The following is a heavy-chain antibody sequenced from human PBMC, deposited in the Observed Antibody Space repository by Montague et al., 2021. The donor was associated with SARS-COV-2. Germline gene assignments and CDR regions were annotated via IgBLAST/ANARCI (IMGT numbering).Heavy chain of an antibody. CDR2: TYYRSEWYS. CDR1: GDSVSTNSGT. D-gene: IGHD2-15*01. J-gene: IGHJ4*02. V-gene: IGHV6-1*01. Sequence: CAISGDSVSTNSGTCNWVRLSPSRGLEWLGWTYYRSEWYSDYSVSVKSRISINPDTSKNQFSLQLNSVTPEGTAVYYCARAERGSCGDGNCYQYFFNYWGQGTLVTVSS. CDR3: ARAERGSCGDGNCYQYFFNY.